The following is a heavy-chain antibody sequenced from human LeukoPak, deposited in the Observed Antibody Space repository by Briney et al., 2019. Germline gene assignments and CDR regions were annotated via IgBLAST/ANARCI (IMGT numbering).Heavy chain of an antibody. J-gene: IGHJ4*02. D-gene: IGHD6-19*01. CDR3: ASSKRQWLVPDDY. CDR2: LSAYNGNT. V-gene: IGHV1-18*01. CDR1: GYTFTSYG. Sequence: ASVKVSCKASGYTFTSYGISWARQAPGQGLEWMGWLSAYNGNTYYAQKLQGRVTMTTDTSTSTAYMELRSLRSDDTAVYYCASSKRQWLVPDDYWGQGTLVTVSS.